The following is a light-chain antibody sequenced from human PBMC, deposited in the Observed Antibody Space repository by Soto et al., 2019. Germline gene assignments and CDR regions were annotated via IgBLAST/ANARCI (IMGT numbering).Light chain of an antibody. CDR1: SSNIGAGYD. CDR2: GNS. V-gene: IGLV1-40*01. Sequence: QSVLTQPPSVSGAPGQRVTISCTGSSSNIGAGYDVHWYQQLPGTAPKLLIYGNSNRPSGVPDRFSGSKSGTSASLAITGLQAEDEADYYCQSYDSIPHVVFGGGTKLTVL. CDR3: QSYDSIPHVV. J-gene: IGLJ2*01.